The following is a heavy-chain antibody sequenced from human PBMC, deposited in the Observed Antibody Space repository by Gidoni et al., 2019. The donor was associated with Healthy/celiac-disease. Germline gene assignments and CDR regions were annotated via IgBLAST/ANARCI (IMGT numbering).Heavy chain of an antibody. J-gene: IGHJ3*02. D-gene: IGHD6-19*01. CDR2: LYHSGST. CDR1: GGSISSGGYS. V-gene: IGHV4-30-2*01. Sequence: QLQLQESGSGLVKPSQTLSLTCAVSGGSISSGGYSWSWIRQPPGKGLEWIGYLYHSGSTFYNPSLKGPVTISGSRSKDQFPPKLGSVAAAGTAVYYWSRPWLVRGGGAFDIWGQGTMVTVSS. CDR3: SRPWLVRGGGAFDI.